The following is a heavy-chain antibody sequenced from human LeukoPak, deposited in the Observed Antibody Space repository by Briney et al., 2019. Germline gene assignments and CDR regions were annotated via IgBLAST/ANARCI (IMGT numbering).Heavy chain of an antibody. J-gene: IGHJ6*02. Sequence: ASVKVSCKASGYTFTDYYLHWVRQAPGRGLEWMGWINPNSGGTNYAQKFQGRVTMTRDTSISTAYMELSRLRSDDTALYYCARLGLVQYSYYGLDVWGQGTTVTVSS. CDR1: GYTFTDYY. D-gene: IGHD3/OR15-3a*01. V-gene: IGHV1-2*02. CDR2: INPNSGGT. CDR3: ARLGLVQYSYYGLDV.